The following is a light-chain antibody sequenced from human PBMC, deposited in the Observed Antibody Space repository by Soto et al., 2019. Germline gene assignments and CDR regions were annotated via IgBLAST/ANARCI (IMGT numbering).Light chain of an antibody. Sequence: ELVMTESPATLSVSPGERATLSCRASQSVSSNLAWYQQKPGQAPRLLLYGASTTATGLPARFSGTGSGLEFTLTISRLQAEDFSVYYCQQYNNWWTFGQGTKV. V-gene: IGKV3-15*01. CDR1: QSVSSN. CDR3: QQYNNWWT. CDR2: GAS. J-gene: IGKJ1*01.